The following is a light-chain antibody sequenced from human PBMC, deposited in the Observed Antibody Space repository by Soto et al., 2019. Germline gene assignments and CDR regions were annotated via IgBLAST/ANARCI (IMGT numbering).Light chain of an antibody. V-gene: IGKV1-5*03. J-gene: IGKJ5*01. CDR2: EAS. CDR3: QQYNNYPIT. Sequence: IRMTQSPSTLSASLGDRVTITCRASQSISHFLAWYQQKPGKVPKLLIYEASRLESGVPSRISGSGSGTEFTLTISSLQPDDFATYYCQQYNNYPITFGRVTRLAIK. CDR1: QSISHF.